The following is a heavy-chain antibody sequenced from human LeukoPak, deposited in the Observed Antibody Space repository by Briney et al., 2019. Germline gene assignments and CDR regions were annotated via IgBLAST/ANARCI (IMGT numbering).Heavy chain of an antibody. CDR2: IYHSGST. Sequence: SQTLSLTCTVSGGSISSGGYYWSWIRQPPGKGLEWIGYIYHSGSTYYNPSLKSRVTISVDRSKNQFSLKLSSVTAADTAVYYCARGNYGELDYWGQGTLVTVSS. CDR3: ARGNYGELDY. J-gene: IGHJ4*02. CDR1: GGSISSGGYY. V-gene: IGHV4-30-2*01. D-gene: IGHD1-7*01.